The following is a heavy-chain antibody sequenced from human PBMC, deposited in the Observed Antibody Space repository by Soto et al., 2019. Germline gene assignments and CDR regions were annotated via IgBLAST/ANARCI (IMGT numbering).Heavy chain of an antibody. CDR1: GGSVRSGSYY. CDR2: IYRSGTT. CDR3: ARDSSGRHDY. D-gene: IGHD3-22*01. Sequence: SETLSLTCSVSGGSVRSGSYYWTWIRQPPGKGLEWIGYIYRSGTTNYNASLKSRVTISIDTSKNQFFLKLNSVTAADTAVYYCARDSSGRHDYWGQGTLVTVSS. V-gene: IGHV4-61*01. J-gene: IGHJ4*02.